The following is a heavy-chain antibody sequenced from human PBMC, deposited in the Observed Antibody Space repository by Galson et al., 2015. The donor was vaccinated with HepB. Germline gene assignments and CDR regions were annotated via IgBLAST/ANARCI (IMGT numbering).Heavy chain of an antibody. CDR3: ARVGRGYCSSTSCFNRLFDY. J-gene: IGHJ4*02. D-gene: IGHD2-2*01. CDR1: GFTFSSYW. V-gene: IGHV3-7*03. Sequence: SLRLSCAASGFTFSSYWMSWVRQAPGKGLEWVANIKQDGSEKYYVDSVKGRFTISRDNAKNSLYLQMNSLRAEDTAVYYCARVGRGYCSSTSCFNRLFDYWGQGTLVTVSS. CDR2: IKQDGSEK.